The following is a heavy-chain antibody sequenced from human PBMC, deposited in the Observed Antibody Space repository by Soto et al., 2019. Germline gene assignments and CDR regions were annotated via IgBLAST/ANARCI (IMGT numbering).Heavy chain of an antibody. D-gene: IGHD6-19*01. Sequence: QVQLVQSGAEVKKPGASVKVSCKASGYTFTSYGISWVRQAPGQGLEWMGWISAYNGNTNYAQKLQGRVTMTTDTSTSTAYMEVRSLRSDDTAVYYCARGTPYSSGWYGRDYYYYYGMDVWGQGTTVTVSS. CDR3: ARGTPYSSGWYGRDYYYYYGMDV. CDR1: GYTFTSYG. CDR2: ISAYNGNT. V-gene: IGHV1-18*01. J-gene: IGHJ6*02.